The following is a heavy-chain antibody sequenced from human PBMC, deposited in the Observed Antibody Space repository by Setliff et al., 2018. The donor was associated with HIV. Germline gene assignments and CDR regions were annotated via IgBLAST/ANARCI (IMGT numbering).Heavy chain of an antibody. CDR1: GYSFSSYW. V-gene: IGHV5-51*01. CDR2: IYPGDSDT. CDR3: AREGVHHNFWSGYTYYYGLDV. D-gene: IGHD3-3*01. J-gene: IGHJ3*01. Sequence: ISCKGSGYSFSSYWIGWVRQMPGKGLEWMGIIYPGDSDTRYSPSFQGQVTISADKSISTAYLQMDSLRGEDTAVYYCAREGVHHNFWSGYTYYYGLDVWGQGTTVTVSS.